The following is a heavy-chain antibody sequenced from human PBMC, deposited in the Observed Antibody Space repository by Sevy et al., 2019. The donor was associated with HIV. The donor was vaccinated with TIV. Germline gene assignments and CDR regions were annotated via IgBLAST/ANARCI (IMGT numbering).Heavy chain of an antibody. CDR2: IKQDGSEK. CDR3: ARSLPRSTIFGVVMDYYYYYGMDV. J-gene: IGHJ6*02. CDR1: GFTFSSYW. V-gene: IGHV3-7*01. Sequence: GGSLRLSCAASGFTFSSYWMSWVRQAPGKGLEWVANIKQDGSEKYYVDSVKGRFTISRDNAKNSLYLQMNSLRAEDTAVYYCARSLPRSTIFGVVMDYYYYYGMDVWGQGTTVTVSS. D-gene: IGHD3-3*01.